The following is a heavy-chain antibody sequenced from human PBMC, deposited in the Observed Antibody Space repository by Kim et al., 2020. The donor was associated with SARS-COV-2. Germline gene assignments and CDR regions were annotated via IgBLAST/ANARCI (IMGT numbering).Heavy chain of an antibody. V-gene: IGHV3-33*01. CDR3: AREGYCSGGSCYFDY. CDR2: IWYDGSNK. Sequence: GGSLRLSCAASGFTFSSYGMHWVRQAPGKGLEWVAVIWYDGSNKYYADSVKGRFTISRDNSKNTLYLQMNSLRAEDTAVYYCAREGYCSGGSCYFDYWGQGTLGTVSS. D-gene: IGHD2-15*01. J-gene: IGHJ4*02. CDR1: GFTFSSYG.